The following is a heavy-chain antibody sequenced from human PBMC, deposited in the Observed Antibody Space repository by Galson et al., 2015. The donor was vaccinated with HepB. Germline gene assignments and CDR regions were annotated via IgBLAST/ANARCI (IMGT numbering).Heavy chain of an antibody. V-gene: IGHV3-48*02. J-gene: IGHJ2*01. D-gene: IGHD3-9*01. CDR2: ISASSGI. CDR3: ARVVTGYYNYGWYFDF. CDR1: GFTFSSYS. Sequence: SLRLSCAASGFTFSSYSMNWVRQAPGKGLEWLSYISASSGIYYADSVKSRFTISRDNAKNSLYLQMNSLRDEDTAVYYCARVVTGYYNYGWYFDFWGRGTLVTVSS.